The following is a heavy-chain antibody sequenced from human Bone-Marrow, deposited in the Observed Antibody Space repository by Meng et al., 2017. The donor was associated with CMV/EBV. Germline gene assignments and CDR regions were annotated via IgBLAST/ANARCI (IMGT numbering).Heavy chain of an antibody. J-gene: IGHJ6*02. CDR2: IIPILGIA. CDR3: ARDFSGIYDFWSGTQSYYYYYGMDV. CDR1: GGTFSSYA. D-gene: IGHD3-3*01. Sequence: SVKVSCKASGGTFSSYAISWVRQAPGQGLEWMGGIIPILGIANYAQKFQGRVTITADKSTSTAYMELSSLRSDDTAVYYCARDFSGIYDFWSGTQSYYYYYGMDVCGQGTTVTVSS. V-gene: IGHV1-69*10.